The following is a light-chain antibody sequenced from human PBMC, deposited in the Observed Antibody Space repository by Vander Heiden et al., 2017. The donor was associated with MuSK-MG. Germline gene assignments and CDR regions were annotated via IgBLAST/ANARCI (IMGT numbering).Light chain of an antibody. J-gene: IGLJ3*02. Sequence: SALPQPAHCTGSPGRSITISCTGTSSDIGYHNFVSWYQQHPGKAPKLMIYEVSNWPSGVSDRFSGSKSGNTASLTISGLQAEDEADYYCGSYTSSHTWVFGGGTKLTVL. CDR3: GSYTSSHTWV. V-gene: IGLV2-14*01. CDR1: SSDIGYHNF. CDR2: EVS.